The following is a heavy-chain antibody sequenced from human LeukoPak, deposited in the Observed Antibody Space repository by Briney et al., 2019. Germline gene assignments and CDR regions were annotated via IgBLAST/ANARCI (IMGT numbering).Heavy chain of an antibody. V-gene: IGHV3-23*01. CDR1: GFTFSSYA. J-gene: IGHJ1*01. D-gene: IGHD2-15*01. Sequence: PGGSLRLSCAASGFTFSSYAMSWVRQAPGKGLEWVSAISGSGGSTYYADSVKGRFTISRDNSKNTLYLQMNSLRAEDTAVYYCAKVPRYCSGGSCYAGYFQHWGQGTLVTVSS. CDR3: AKVPRYCSGGSCYAGYFQH. CDR2: ISGSGGST.